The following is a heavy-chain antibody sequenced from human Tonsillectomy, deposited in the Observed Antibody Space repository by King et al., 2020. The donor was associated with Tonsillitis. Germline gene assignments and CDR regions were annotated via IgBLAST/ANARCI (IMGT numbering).Heavy chain of an antibody. CDR2: IYTSGNT. J-gene: IGHJ6*03. V-gene: IGHV4-61*02. CDR1: GGSISSGTYY. CDR3: AREGRLGHYYYYYYMDV. D-gene: IGHD3-10*01. Sequence: QLQESGPGLVKPSQTLSLTCTVSGGSISSGTYYWNWIRQPAGKRLEGIGRIYTSGNTNYNPSLKSRVTISVDTSKNQFSLKSRSVTAADTAVYYCAREGRLGHYYYYYYMDVWGKGTTVTVSS.